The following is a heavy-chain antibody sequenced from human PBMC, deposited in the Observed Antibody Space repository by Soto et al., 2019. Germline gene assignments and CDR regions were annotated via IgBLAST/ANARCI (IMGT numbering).Heavy chain of an antibody. CDR2: INAGNGNT. J-gene: IGHJ4*02. CDR3: AREYISSWFDY. Sequence: ASVKVSCKASGYTFTGYYMHWVRQAPGQGLEWMAWINAGNGNTKYSQKFQGRVTITRDTSASTAYMELSRLRFDDTAMYYCAREYISSWFDYWGQGTLVTSPQ. CDR1: GYTFTGYY. V-gene: IGHV1-3*01. D-gene: IGHD6-13*01.